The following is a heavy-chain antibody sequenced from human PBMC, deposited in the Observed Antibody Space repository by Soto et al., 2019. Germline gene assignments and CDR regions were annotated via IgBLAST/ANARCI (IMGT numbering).Heavy chain of an antibody. CDR1: GYTFTTHG. CDR3: ARVDDYVWGSFRP. Sequence: QVQLVQSGAEVKEPGASVRVSCKASGYTFTTHGISWVRQAPGQGLEWMGWISPYNGKTTYAQKVQGRVTMTTDTSTSTAYMEFRGLRSDDTAVYYCARVDDYVWGSFRPWGQGTQVTVSS. V-gene: IGHV1-18*04. CDR2: ISPYNGKT. J-gene: IGHJ4*02. D-gene: IGHD3-16*02.